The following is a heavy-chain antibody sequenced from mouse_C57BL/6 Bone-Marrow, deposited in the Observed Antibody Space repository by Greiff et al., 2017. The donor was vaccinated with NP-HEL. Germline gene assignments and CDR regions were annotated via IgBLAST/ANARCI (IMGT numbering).Heavy chain of an antibody. Sequence: QVHVKQSGAELARPGASVKLSCKASGYTFTSYGISWVKQRTGQGLEWIGEIYPRSGNTYYNEKFKGKATLTADKSSSTAYMELRSLTSEDSAVYFCAREGVLTGTDYYWGQGTTLTVSS. CDR1: GYTFTSYG. CDR2: IYPRSGNT. V-gene: IGHV1-81*01. CDR3: AREGVLTGTDYY. J-gene: IGHJ2*01. D-gene: IGHD4-1*01.